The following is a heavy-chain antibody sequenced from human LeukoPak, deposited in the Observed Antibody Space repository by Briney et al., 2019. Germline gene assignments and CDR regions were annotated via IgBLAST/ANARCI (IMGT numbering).Heavy chain of an antibody. CDR3: ARGDYDFDY. CDR2: ISAYNGNT. CDR1: GYTFTSYG. Sequence: ASVKVSCKASGYTFTSYGITWVRQAPGQGLEWMGWISAYNGNTNYAQKLQGRVTVTTDAPTNTAYMELRSLRSGDTAVYYCARGDYDFDYWGQGTLVTVSS. D-gene: IGHD4-17*01. V-gene: IGHV1-18*01. J-gene: IGHJ4*02.